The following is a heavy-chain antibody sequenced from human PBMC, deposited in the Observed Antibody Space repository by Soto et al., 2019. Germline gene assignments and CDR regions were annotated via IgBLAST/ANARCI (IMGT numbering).Heavy chain of an antibody. CDR2: IYYSGST. J-gene: IGHJ5*02. CDR1: GGSISSYY. D-gene: IGHD4-17*01. CDR3: ARGHDYGDYNWFDP. V-gene: IGHV4-59*01. Sequence: SETLSLTCTVSGGSISSYYWSWIRQPPGKGLEWIGYIYYSGSTNYNPSLKSRVTISVDTSKNQFSLKLSSVTAADTAVYYCARGHDYGDYNWFDPWGQGTLVTVSS.